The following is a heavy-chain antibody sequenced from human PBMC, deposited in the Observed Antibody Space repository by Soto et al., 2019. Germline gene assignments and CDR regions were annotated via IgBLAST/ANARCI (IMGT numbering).Heavy chain of an antibody. V-gene: IGHV1-18*01. CDR2: ISPYNGNT. CDR3: ARDLLYYDSLTGYLCDY. CDR1: GYTFTNYG. D-gene: IGHD3-9*01. Sequence: QVQLVQSGAELKKPGASVKVSCKASGYTFTNYGISWVRQAPGQGLEWMGWISPYNGNTNYAQKLQGRVTLTTDTSTSTAYMELRSLRPDDTAVYYCARDLLYYDSLTGYLCDYWGQGTLVTVSS. J-gene: IGHJ4*02.